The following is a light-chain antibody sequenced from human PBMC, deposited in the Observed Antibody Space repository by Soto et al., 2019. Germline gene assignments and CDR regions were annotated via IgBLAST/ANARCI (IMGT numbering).Light chain of an antibody. J-gene: IGLJ3*02. Sequence: QSALTQPPSSSGSPGQPVSISCTGTSSDVGGYNRVSWYQQHPGKAPKLIIYEVFKRPSVVPDRFSGSKSGNMASLTVSGLQAEDEADYYCNSYAGNSWVFGGGTKLTVL. CDR2: EVF. CDR3: NSYAGNSWV. V-gene: IGLV2-8*01. CDR1: SSDVGGYNR.